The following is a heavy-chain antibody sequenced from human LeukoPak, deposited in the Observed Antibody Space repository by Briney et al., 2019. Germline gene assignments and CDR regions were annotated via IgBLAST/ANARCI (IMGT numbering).Heavy chain of an antibody. V-gene: IGHV3-11*01. CDR2: ISSSGSTI. Sequence: GGSLRLSCAASGFTFSDYYMSWIRQAPGKGLEWVSYISSSGSTIYYADSVKGRFTIPRDNAKNSLYLQMNSLRAEDTAVYYCARDPFIGSFDYWGQGTLVTVSS. CDR1: GFTFSDYY. CDR3: ARDPFIGSFDY. D-gene: IGHD3-16*01. J-gene: IGHJ4*02.